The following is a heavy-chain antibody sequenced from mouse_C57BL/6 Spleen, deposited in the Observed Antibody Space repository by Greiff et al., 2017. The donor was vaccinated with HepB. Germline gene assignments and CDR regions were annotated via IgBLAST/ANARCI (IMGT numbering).Heavy chain of an antibody. D-gene: IGHD1-1*01. Sequence: EVMLVESGGGLVKPGGSLKLSCAASGFTFSSYTMSWVRQTPEKRLEWVATISGGGGNTYYPDSVKGRFTISRDNAKNTLYLQMSSLRSEDTALYYCARHRDYYYGSSHPYWYFDVWGTGTTVTVSS. J-gene: IGHJ1*03. CDR2: ISGGGGNT. V-gene: IGHV5-9*01. CDR3: ARHRDYYYGSSHPYWYFDV. CDR1: GFTFSSYT.